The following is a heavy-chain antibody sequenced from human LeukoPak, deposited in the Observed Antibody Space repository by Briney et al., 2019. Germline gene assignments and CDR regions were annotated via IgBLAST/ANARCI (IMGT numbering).Heavy chain of an antibody. Sequence: GASVTLSCTASGYTFTSYGISWVRQAPGQGLEWMGWISAYNGNTNYAQKLQGRVTMTTDTSTSTAYIELRSLRSDDTAVYYCARVELVYASFDYWGQGTLVTVSS. CDR1: GYTFTSYG. J-gene: IGHJ4*02. V-gene: IGHV1-18*01. CDR2: ISAYNGNT. D-gene: IGHD2-8*01. CDR3: ARVELVYASFDY.